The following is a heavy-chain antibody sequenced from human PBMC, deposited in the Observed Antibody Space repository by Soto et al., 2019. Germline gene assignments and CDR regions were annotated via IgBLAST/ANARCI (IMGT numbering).Heavy chain of an antibody. CDR2: IYYSGST. CDR1: GGSISSYY. D-gene: IGHD3-22*01. V-gene: IGHV4-59*01. J-gene: IGHJ4*02. Sequence: SETLSLTCTVSGGSISSYYWSWIRQPPGKGLEWIGYIYYSGSTNYNPSLKSRVTISADTSKNQFSLKLSSVTAADTAVYYCARTYYYDSSGTWFDYWGQGTLVTVSS. CDR3: ARTYYYDSSGTWFDY.